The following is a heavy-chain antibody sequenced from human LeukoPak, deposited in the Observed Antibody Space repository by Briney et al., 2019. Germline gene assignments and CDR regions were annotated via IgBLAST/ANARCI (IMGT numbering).Heavy chain of an antibody. CDR1: GYTFTNYG. CDR3: ARDFSLYYYGSGSHGDY. CDR2: VNPGGDST. J-gene: IGHJ4*02. Sequence: GASVKVSCKASGYTFTNYGISWVRQAPGQGLEWMGIVNPGGDSTNYAQDFQGRVTMTRDTSISTAYMELSRLRSDDTAVYYCARDFSLYYYGSGSHGDYWGQGTLVTVSS. V-gene: IGHV1-46*01. D-gene: IGHD3-10*01.